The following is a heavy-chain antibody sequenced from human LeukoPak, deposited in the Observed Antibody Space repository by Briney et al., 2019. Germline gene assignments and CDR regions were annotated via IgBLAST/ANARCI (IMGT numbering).Heavy chain of an antibody. Sequence: ASVKVSCKASGYTLTGYYMHWVRLAPGQGLEWMGWINPSSGDTNHAQKFQGRVTMTRDTSISTAYMELITVRYDDTAVYYCAKIPYEYYFDYWGQGTLVTVSS. CDR1: GYTLTGYY. D-gene: IGHD5-12*01. V-gene: IGHV1-2*02. CDR2: INPSSGDT. J-gene: IGHJ4*02. CDR3: AKIPYEYYFDY.